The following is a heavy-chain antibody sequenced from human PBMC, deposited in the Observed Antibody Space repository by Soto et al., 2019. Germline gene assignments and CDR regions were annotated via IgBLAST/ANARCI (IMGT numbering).Heavy chain of an antibody. Sequence: GGSLRLSCAASGFTFSSYAMHWVRQAPGKGLEWVAVISYDGSNKYYADTVKGRFTISRDNSKNTLYLQMNSLRAEDTAVYYCARDSSSWYFDYWGQGTLVTVSS. D-gene: IGHD6-13*01. V-gene: IGHV3-30-3*01. CDR3: ARDSSSWYFDY. CDR2: ISYDGSNK. J-gene: IGHJ4*02. CDR1: GFTFSSYA.